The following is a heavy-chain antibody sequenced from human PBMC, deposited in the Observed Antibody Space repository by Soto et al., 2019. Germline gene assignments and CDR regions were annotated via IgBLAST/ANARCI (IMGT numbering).Heavy chain of an antibody. J-gene: IGHJ5*02. V-gene: IGHV3-21*01. D-gene: IGHD6-25*01. Sequence: ESGGGLVKPGGSLRLSCAASGFTFSSYSMNWVRQAPGKGLEWVSSISSSSSYIYYADSVKGRFTISRDNAKNSLYLQMNSLRAEDTAVYYCARDAAPIRKYNWFDPWGQGTLVTVSS. CDR1: GFTFSSYS. CDR2: ISSSSSYI. CDR3: ARDAAPIRKYNWFDP.